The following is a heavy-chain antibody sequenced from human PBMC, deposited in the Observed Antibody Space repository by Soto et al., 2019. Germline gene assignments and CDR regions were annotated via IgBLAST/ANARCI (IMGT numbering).Heavy chain of an antibody. V-gene: IGHV3-23*01. CDR2: ISGGGGST. CDR1: GFTFSTYA. J-gene: IGHJ5*02. D-gene: IGHD2-15*01. CDR3: ARDPYCSGGSCYSGNWFDP. Sequence: QPGGSLRLSCAASGFTFSTYAMSWVRQAPGKGLEWVSTISGGGGSTFYADSVKGRFTISRDNSQNTLYVQMNSLRAEDTAVYYCARDPYCSGGSCYSGNWFDPWGQGTLVTVSS.